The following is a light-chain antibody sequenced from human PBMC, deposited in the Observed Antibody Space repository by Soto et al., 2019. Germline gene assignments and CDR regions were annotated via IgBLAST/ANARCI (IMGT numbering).Light chain of an antibody. CDR3: QQYGSSPL. CDR2: GAS. V-gene: IGKV3-20*01. CDR1: QSVSSN. Sequence: EIVMTQSPATLSVSPGERATLSCRASQSVSSNLAWYQQKPGQAPRLLIYGASSRATGIPDRFSGSGSGTDFTLTISRLEPEDFAVYYCQQYGSSPLFGGRTKVDIK. J-gene: IGKJ4*01.